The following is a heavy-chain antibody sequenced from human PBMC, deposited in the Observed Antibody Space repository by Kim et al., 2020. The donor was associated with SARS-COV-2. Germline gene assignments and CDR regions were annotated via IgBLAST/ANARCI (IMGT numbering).Heavy chain of an antibody. CDR3: AKDKYSSGRYPIFDY. J-gene: IGHJ4*02. CDR1: GFTFSSYG. V-gene: IGHV3-30*18. D-gene: IGHD6-19*01. CDR2: ISYDGSNK. Sequence: GGSLRLSCAASGFTFSSYGMHWVRQAPGKGLEWVAVISYDGSNKYYADSVKGRFTISRDNSKNTLYLQMNSLRAEDTAVYYCAKDKYSSGRYPIFDYWGQGTLVTVSS.